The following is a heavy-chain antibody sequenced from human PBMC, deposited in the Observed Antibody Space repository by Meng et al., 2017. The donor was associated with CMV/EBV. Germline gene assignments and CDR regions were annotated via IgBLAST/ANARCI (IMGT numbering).Heavy chain of an antibody. D-gene: IGHD2-21*02. CDR2: IYWVDDR. CDR3: AHQLRYRDWVNNWFDS. CDR1: GVPLTTCGVC. V-gene: IGHV2-5*02. Sequence: WRWAGAMRVSPKKVPVVTWTFAGVPLTTCGVCLCWIGQAPRRALDWLALIYWVDDRRYRPSVKRRLTNSKETSKNRVVLTMTNRDAVDTASSYCAHQLRYRDWVNNWFDSLRQGTLVTVSS. J-gene: IGHJ5*01.